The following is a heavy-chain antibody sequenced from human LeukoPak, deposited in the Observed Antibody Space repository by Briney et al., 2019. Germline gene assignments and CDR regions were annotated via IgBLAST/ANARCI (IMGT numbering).Heavy chain of an antibody. D-gene: IGHD5-18*01. CDR1: GDTFTSYA. Sequence: GASVKVSCKASGDTFTSYAISWVRQAPGQGLEWMGAIIPIFGTANYAQKFQGRVTITTDESTSTAYMELSSLRSEDTAVYYCARDTGPRYSYGGVYMDVWGKGTTVTVSS. V-gene: IGHV1-69*05. CDR3: ARDTGPRYSYGGVYMDV. CDR2: IIPIFGTA. J-gene: IGHJ6*04.